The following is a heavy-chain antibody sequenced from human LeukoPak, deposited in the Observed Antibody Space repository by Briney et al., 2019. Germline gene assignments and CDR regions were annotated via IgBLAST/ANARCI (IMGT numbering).Heavy chain of an antibody. CDR2: INPNSGGT. J-gene: IGHJ6*02. CDR1: GYTLTGYY. CDR3: ARESGDSSGWYRYGMDV. Sequence: ASVTVSCKASGYTLTGYYMHWVRQAPGQGLEWVGWINPNSGGTNFAQKFQGRVTMTRDTSISTAYMELSRLRSDDTAVYYCARESGDSSGWYRYGMDVWGQGTTVTVSS. D-gene: IGHD6-19*01. V-gene: IGHV1-2*02.